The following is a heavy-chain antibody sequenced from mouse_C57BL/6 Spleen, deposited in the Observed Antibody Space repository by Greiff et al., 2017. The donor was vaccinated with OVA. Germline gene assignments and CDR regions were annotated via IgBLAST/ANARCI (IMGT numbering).Heavy chain of an antibody. CDR2: IRLKSDNYAT. J-gene: IGHJ3*01. D-gene: IGHD6-1*01. Sequence: EVQLVESGGGLVQPGGSMKLSCVASGFTFSNYWMNWVRQSPEKGLEWVAQIRLKSDNYATHYAESVKGRFTISRDDSKSSVYLQMNNLRAEDTGIYYCTGASLFAYWGQGTLVTVSA. V-gene: IGHV6-3*01. CDR1: GFTFSNYW. CDR3: TGASLFAY.